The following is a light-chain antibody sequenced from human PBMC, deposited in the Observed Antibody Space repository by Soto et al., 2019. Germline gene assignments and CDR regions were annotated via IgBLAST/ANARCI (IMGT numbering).Light chain of an antibody. J-gene: IGLJ3*02. V-gene: IGLV4-69*01. CDR2: LNNDGSH. CDR1: SGHSDYA. Sequence: QPVLTQSPSASASLGASVKVTCTLSSGHSDYAIAWHQQQPEKGPRYLMQLNNDGSHIKGDGIPGRFSGSSSGAERSLIISSLQSEDEADYYCQTWGTGIQVFGGGTKLTVL. CDR3: QTWGTGIQV.